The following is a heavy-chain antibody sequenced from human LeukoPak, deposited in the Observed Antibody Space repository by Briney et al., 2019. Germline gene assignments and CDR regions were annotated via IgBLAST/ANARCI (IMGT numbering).Heavy chain of an antibody. CDR2: IKKDGSEK. CDR3: GRGLWVVPGYTYGRGFDY. D-gene: IGHD5-18*01. CDR1: GFTFSSYW. V-gene: IGHV3-7*01. Sequence: GGSLRLSCAASGFTFSSYWMSWVRQAPGKGLEWVANIKKDGSEKYYVDSVKGRFTISRDNAKTSLYLQMNSLRAEDTAVYYWGRGLWVVPGYTYGRGFDYWGQGTLVTVS. J-gene: IGHJ4*02.